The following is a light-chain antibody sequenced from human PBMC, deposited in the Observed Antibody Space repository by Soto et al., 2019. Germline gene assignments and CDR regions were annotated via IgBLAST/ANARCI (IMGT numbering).Light chain of an antibody. CDR2: KAS. J-gene: IGKJ2*01. CDR1: QSISSW. V-gene: IGKV1-5*03. CDR3: QQYSYYST. Sequence: DIQMTQSPSTLSASVGDRVTITCRASQSISSWLAWYQQKPGKAPKLLIYKASSLESGVPSRFSGSGSGTEFTLTISSLQPDDFATYYCQQYSYYSTFGQGTKLEIK.